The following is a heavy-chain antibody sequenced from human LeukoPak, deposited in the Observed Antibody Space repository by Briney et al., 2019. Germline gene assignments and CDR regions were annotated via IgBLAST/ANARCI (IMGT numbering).Heavy chain of an antibody. V-gene: IGHV3-74*01. Sequence: GGSLRLSCTASGFSFSGHWMHWARQLPGQGLVWVSRISPTGSTTSYADSVKGRFTVSRDNAKNTLYLQVNNLRAEDTAVYYCARGPNSNWSGLDFWGQGTLLTVSS. CDR2: ISPTGSTT. D-gene: IGHD6-6*01. CDR3: ARGPNSNWSGLDF. J-gene: IGHJ4*02. CDR1: GFSFSGHW.